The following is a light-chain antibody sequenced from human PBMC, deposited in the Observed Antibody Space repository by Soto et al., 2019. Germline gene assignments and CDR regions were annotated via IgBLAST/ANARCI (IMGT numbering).Light chain of an antibody. J-gene: IGKJ5*01. V-gene: IGKV1-39*01. Sequence: DIQMTQSPSTVSASIVDIVTITSLASQSISSWLAWYQQKPGKAPKLLIYAASSLQSGVPARFSGSGSGTDFTLTISSLQPEDFVTYYCQQSYSTPITFGQGTRLEI. CDR2: AAS. CDR3: QQSYSTPIT. CDR1: QSISSW.